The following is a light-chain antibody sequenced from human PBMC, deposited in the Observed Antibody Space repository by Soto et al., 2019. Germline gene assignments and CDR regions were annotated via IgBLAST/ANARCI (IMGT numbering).Light chain of an antibody. CDR3: HSYAGNNQWV. V-gene: IGLV2-8*01. CDR1: SSDVGGYKY. CDR2: EVN. Sequence: QSALTQPPSASGSLGQSVTISCTGTSSDVGGYKYVSWYQQHPGKAPNVMIYEVNKRPSGVPDRFSGSKSGNTASLTVSGLQAEDEADSYCHSYAGNNQWVFGGGTKLTVL. J-gene: IGLJ3*02.